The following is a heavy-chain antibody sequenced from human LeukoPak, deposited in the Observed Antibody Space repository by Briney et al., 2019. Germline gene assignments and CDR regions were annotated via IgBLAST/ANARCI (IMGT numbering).Heavy chain of an antibody. CDR2: ISSSSSYI. CDR3: AREMGYDILTGYYWSPGFDP. V-gene: IGHV3-21*01. CDR1: GFTFSSYS. J-gene: IGHJ5*02. D-gene: IGHD3-9*01. Sequence: PGGSLRLSCAASGFTFSSYSMNWVRQAPGKGLEWVSSISSSSSYIYYADSVKGRFTISRDNAKNSLYLQTNSLRAEDTAVYYCAREMGYDILTGYYWSPGFDPWGQGTLVTVSS.